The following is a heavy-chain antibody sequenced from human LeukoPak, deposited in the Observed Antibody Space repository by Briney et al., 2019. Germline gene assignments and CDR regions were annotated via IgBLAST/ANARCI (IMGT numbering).Heavy chain of an antibody. J-gene: IGHJ4*02. Sequence: PGGSLRLSCTASGFTFGDYAMSWFRQAPGKGLEWVGFIRSKAYGGTTEYAASVKGRFTISRDDSKSIAYLQMNSLKTEDTAVYYCTTTLDGGVVIPFDYWGQGTLVTVSP. CDR2: IRSKAYGGTT. CDR1: GFTFGDYA. V-gene: IGHV3-49*03. CDR3: TTTLDGGVVIPFDY. D-gene: IGHD3-3*01.